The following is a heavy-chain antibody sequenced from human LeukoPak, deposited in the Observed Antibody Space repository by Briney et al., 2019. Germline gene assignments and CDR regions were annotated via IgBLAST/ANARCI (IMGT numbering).Heavy chain of an antibody. CDR3: ARRRVYDILTSYAFDI. CDR1: GYTFTGYY. V-gene: IGHV1-2*02. CDR2: INPNSGGT. D-gene: IGHD3-9*01. J-gene: IGHJ3*02. Sequence: ASVKVSCKASGYTFTGYYMHWVRQAPGQGLEWMGWINPNSGGTNYTQKFQGRVTMTRDTTISTAYMELSSLRSDDTTVYYCARRRVYDILTSYAFDIWGQGTMVTVSS.